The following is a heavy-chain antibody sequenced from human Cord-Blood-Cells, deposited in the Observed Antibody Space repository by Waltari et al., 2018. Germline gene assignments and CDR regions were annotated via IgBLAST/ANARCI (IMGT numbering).Heavy chain of an antibody. CDR1: GYTFTSYD. D-gene: IGHD2-2*01. CDR3: ARGNIVVVPAARDDAFDI. CDR2: MNPNSGNT. J-gene: IGHJ3*02. Sequence: QVQLVQSGAEVKKPGASVKVSCKASGYTFTSYDINWVRQATGQGLEWMGWMNPNSGNTGYAQKFQGIVTITRNTSISTAYMELSSLRSEDTAVYYCARGNIVVVPAARDDAFDIWGQGTMVTVSS. V-gene: IGHV1-8*03.